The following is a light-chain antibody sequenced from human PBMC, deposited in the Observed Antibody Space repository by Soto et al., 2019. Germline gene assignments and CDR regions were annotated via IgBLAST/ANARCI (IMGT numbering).Light chain of an antibody. J-gene: IGLJ1*01. Sequence: QSALTQPASVSGSPGQSIAISCTGTSSDVGAYDYVSWYQQHPGKAPKLMIYDVSNRPSGVSNRFSGSKSGNTASLTISGLQAEDEADYYCSSYTSGSTPLYVFGTGTKVTVL. CDR2: DVS. V-gene: IGLV2-14*01. CDR1: SSDVGAYDY. CDR3: SSYTSGSTPLYV.